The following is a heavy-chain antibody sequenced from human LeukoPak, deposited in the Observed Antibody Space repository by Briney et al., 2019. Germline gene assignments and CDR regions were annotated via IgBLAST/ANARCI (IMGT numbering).Heavy chain of an antibody. V-gene: IGHV4-30-2*01. CDR2: IYHSGST. CDR1: GGSISSGGYS. Sequence: SETLSLTCAVSGGSISSGGYSWSWIRQPPGKGLEWIVYIYHSGSTYYNPSLKSRVTISVNRSKNQFSLKLSSVTAADTAVYYCARGRRSIFGVVPLDYWGQGTLVTVSS. J-gene: IGHJ4*02. CDR3: ARGRRSIFGVVPLDY. D-gene: IGHD3-3*01.